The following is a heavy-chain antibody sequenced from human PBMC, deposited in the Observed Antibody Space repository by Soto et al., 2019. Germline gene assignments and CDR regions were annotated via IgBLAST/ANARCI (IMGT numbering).Heavy chain of an antibody. V-gene: IGHV4-61*01. Sequence: QVQLQESGPGLVKPSETLSLTCTVSGGSVSSGSYYWSWIRQPPGKGLEWIGYMYSSGSTNYNPSLKSRVPISVDTSKSQFSLKLSSVTAADTAVYYCARLRITMVRGVISWFDPWGQGTLVTVSS. CDR3: ARLRITMVRGVISWFDP. D-gene: IGHD3-10*01. J-gene: IGHJ5*02. CDR2: MYSSGST. CDR1: GGSVSSGSYY.